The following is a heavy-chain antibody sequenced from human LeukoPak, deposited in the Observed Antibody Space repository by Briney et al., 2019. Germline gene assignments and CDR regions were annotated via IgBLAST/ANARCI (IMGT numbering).Heavy chain of an antibody. CDR2: VIPIFGRG. Sequence: ASVTVSCKASGGTFSSYAISWVRLAPGQGLEWMGGVIPIFGRGNYAQKVQGRITITTDESTSTAYMELSSLRSEDTAVYYCATRRGSSSSWMGWYYYYMDVWGKGTRVTVSS. CDR1: GGTFSSYA. V-gene: IGHV1-69*05. D-gene: IGHD6-6*01. CDR3: ATRRGSSSSWMGWYYYYMDV. J-gene: IGHJ6*03.